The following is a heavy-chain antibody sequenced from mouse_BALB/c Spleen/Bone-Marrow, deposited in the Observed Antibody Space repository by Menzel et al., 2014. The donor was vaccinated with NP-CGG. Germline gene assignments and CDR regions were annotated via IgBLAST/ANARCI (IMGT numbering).Heavy chain of an antibody. CDR1: GYTFTSYT. V-gene: IGHV1-4*01. CDR3: ARFFYDYDGPWFAY. J-gene: IGHJ3*01. Sequence: VKLMESGAELARPGASVKMSCKASGYTFTSYTMHWVKQRPGQGLEWIGYINPSSGYTNYNQKFKDKATLTADKSSSTAYMQLCSLTSEDSAVYYCARFFYDYDGPWFAYWGQGTLVTVSA. D-gene: IGHD2-4*01. CDR2: INPSSGYT.